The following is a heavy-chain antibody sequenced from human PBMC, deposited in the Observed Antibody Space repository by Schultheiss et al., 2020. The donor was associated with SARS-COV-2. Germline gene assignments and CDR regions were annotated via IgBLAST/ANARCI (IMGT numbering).Heavy chain of an antibody. CDR3: ARDHSSGTKRGDDYFDY. CDR1: GFTFGDYA. J-gene: IGHJ4*02. Sequence: GESLKISCITSGFTFGDYAMSWFRQAPGKGLEWVSSISSSSSYIYYADSVKGRFTISRDNAKNSLYLQMNSLRAEDTAVYYCARDHSSGTKRGDDYFDYWGQGTLVTVSS. CDR2: ISSSSSYI. D-gene: IGHD6-19*01. V-gene: IGHV3-21*01.